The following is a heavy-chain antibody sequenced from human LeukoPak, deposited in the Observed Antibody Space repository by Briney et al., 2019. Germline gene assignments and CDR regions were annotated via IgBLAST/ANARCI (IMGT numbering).Heavy chain of an antibody. CDR1: GGSISSYH. Sequence: SETLSLTCTVSGGSISSYHWSWIRQPPGKGLEWIGHIYYTGSTNYNPSLKSRVTISLDTSKNQFSLKLSSVTAADTAVYYCTSSFGVFTQGGRAVGGKGPRVPVS. D-gene: IGHD3-3*01. V-gene: IGHV4-59*01. CDR2: IYYTGST. J-gene: IGHJ6*04. CDR3: TSSFGVFTQGGRAV.